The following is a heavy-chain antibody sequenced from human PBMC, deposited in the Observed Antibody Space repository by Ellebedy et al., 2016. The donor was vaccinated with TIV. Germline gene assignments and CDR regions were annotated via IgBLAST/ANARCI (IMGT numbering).Heavy chain of an antibody. CDR2: IYSSGST. D-gene: IGHD2-15*01. V-gene: IGHV4-59*02. Sequence: MPSEILSLTCSVSGGSVSSFYWTWIRQSPEKGLEWIGYIYSSGSTNHNPSLKSRVLISLDTSKNQFSLKLTSVTAADTAVYYCARDSGGGLYYFDYWGQGALVTVSS. J-gene: IGHJ4*02. CDR3: ARDSGGGLYYFDY. CDR1: GGSVSSFY.